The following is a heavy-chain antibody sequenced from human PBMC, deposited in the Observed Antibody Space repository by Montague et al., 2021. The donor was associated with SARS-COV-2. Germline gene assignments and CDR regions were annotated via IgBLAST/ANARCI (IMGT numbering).Heavy chain of an antibody. CDR2: IYYSGST. J-gene: IGHJ6*02. CDR1: GDSVNSGRYY. Sequence: SETLSLTCTVSGDSVNSGRYYWSWIRQPPGKGLEWIGYIYYSGSTNYNPSLKSRVTISIDTSKNQFSLKLSSVTAADTAVYYCARDYRRATGGARGAIDVWGQGTTVTVSS. CDR3: ARDYRRATGGARGAIDV. V-gene: IGHV4-61*01. D-gene: IGHD7-27*01.